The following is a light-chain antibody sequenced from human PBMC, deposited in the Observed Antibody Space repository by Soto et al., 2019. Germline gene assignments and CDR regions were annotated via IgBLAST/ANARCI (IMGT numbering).Light chain of an antibody. CDR3: QQYYDWPRT. CDR2: GAS. V-gene: IGKV3-15*01. CDR1: QSVTSK. J-gene: IGKJ1*01. Sequence: EIVMTQSPATLSVSPGERATLSCTASQSVTSKIAWYQQKPDQAPRLLIYGASTRATGIPARFGGSGSGTEFTLTISRLQSEDFAVYYCQQYYDWPRTFGQGTKV.